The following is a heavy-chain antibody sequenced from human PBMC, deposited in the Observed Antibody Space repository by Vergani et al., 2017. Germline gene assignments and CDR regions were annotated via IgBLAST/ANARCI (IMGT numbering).Heavy chain of an antibody. CDR2: IRSKAYGGTT. CDR1: GFTFGDYA. V-gene: IGHV3-49*04. J-gene: IGHJ4*02. CDR3: ARGGERQLGGFDY. Sequence: EVQLVESGGGLVQPGRSLRLSCTASGFTFGDYAMSWVRQAPGKGLEWVGFIRSKAYGGTTEYAASVKGRFTISRDDSKSIAYLQMNSLKTEDTAVYYCARGGERQLGGFDYWGQGTLVTVSS. D-gene: IGHD6-6*01.